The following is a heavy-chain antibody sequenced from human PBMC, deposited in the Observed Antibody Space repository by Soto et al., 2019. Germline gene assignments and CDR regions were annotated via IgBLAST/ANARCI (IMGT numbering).Heavy chain of an antibody. CDR1: GYSFTTYW. CDR3: AREYSSSDRYYHYGVDV. Sequence: RGESLKISCKGSGYSFTTYWISWVRQMPGKGLEWMGRIDPSDSYTNYSPSFQGHVTISADKSITTAYLQWSSLKASDTAMYYCAREYSSSDRYYHYGVDVWGQGTTVTVSS. D-gene: IGHD6-6*01. J-gene: IGHJ6*02. CDR2: IDPSDSYT. V-gene: IGHV5-10-1*01.